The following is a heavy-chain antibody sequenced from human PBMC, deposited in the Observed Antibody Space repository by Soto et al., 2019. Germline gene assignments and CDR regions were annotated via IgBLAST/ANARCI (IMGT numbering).Heavy chain of an antibody. Sequence: QVQLVQSGAEVKKPGSSVKVSCKASGGTFSSYAISWVRQAPGQGLEWMGGIIPIFGTANYAQKFQGRVTITADESTSTAYMELSSLRSKDTAVYYCARDPLTQSGWPLTAFDYWGQGTLVTVSS. V-gene: IGHV1-69*01. CDR3: ARDPLTQSGWPLTAFDY. CDR1: GGTFSSYA. J-gene: IGHJ4*02. D-gene: IGHD6-19*01. CDR2: IIPIFGTA.